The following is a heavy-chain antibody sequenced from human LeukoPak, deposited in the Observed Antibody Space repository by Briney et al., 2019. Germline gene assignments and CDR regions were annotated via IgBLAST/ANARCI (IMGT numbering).Heavy chain of an antibody. D-gene: IGHD5-18*01. CDR2: ISSSSDTI. CDR1: GFIFSKYS. CDR3: ARGGYSYDY. Sequence: GGSLRLSCAASGFIFSKYSMHWVRQAPGKGLEWVSYISSSSDTIYYADSVKGRFTISRDNAKNSLYLQMNSLRAEDTAVYYCARGGYSYDYWGQGTLVTVSS. V-gene: IGHV3-48*01. J-gene: IGHJ4*02.